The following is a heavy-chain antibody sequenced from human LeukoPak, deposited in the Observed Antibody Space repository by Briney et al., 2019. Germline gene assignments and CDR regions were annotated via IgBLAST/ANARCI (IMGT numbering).Heavy chain of an antibody. CDR2: TIPILGIA. V-gene: IGHV1-69*04. CDR1: GYTVSSYG. Sequence: GASVRLSCKPAGYTVSSYGTIWVSRSPGHGVGWLGRTIPILGIANYAQKFQGRVTITADKSTSTAYMELSSLRSEDTAVYYCAIGRVSGSFAWFDPWGQGTLVTVSS. CDR3: AIGRVSGSFAWFDP. D-gene: IGHD3-16*01. J-gene: IGHJ5*02.